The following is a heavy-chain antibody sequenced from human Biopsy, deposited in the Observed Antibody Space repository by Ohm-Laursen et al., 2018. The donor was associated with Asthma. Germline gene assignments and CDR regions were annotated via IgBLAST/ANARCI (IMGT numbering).Heavy chain of an antibody. CDR3: ARSDCGSGGYCYIPFYF. V-gene: IGHV3-30*03. J-gene: IGHJ4*02. CDR1: GFVFSQCG. D-gene: IGHD2-21*02. CDR2: ISNDGSSK. Sequence: SLRLSCTASGFVFSQCGMHWVRQAPGKGLEWVALISNDGSSKYYADSVKGRFTISRDISKNTLYLQMNSLRAEDTAVYYCARSDCGSGGYCYIPFYFWGQGTLVTVSS.